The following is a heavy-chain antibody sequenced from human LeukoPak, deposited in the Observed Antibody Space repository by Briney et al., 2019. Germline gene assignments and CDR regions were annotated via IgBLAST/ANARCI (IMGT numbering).Heavy chain of an antibody. CDR1: GFTFSSYG. V-gene: IGHV3-30*02. CDR3: AKARIAVAVREDLDH. J-gene: IGHJ4*02. Sequence: GGSLRLSCAASGFTFSSYGMHWVRQAPGKGLEWVAFIRSDGGNKYYGDSVKGRFTISRDNSKNTLYLQMNSLRPEDTAVFYCAKARIAVAVREDLDHWGQGALVTVSS. CDR2: IRSDGGNK. D-gene: IGHD6-19*01.